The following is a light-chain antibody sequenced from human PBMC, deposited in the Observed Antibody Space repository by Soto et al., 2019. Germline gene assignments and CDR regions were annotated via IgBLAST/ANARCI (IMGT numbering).Light chain of an antibody. V-gene: IGLV2-11*01. J-gene: IGLJ3*02. Sequence: QSALTQPRSVSGSPGQSVTISCTGTSSDVGGYNFVSWYQQHPGKAPKLMIYDVSKRPSGVPDRFSGSKSGNTASLTISGLQTENEADYYCCSYAGSYTWVXXGGTKXTVL. CDR3: CSYAGSYTWV. CDR2: DVS. CDR1: SSDVGGYNF.